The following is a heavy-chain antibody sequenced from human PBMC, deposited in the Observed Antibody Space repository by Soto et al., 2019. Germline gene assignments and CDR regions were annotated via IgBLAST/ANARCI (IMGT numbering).Heavy chain of an antibody. CDR1: GGSSSSGGYF. D-gene: IGHD6-19*01. Sequence: SETMSLTCTVAGGSSSSGGYFWGCNRQPPGKGLEWIGTVYYSGSTYYNPTLRSRVTISVDTSKNQFSLKLNTVTAADTAVYYCVRRGGAVAGTSRFDSWGQGMLVTVSS. J-gene: IGHJ4*02. CDR3: VRRGGAVAGTSRFDS. V-gene: IGHV4-39*01. CDR2: VYYSGST.